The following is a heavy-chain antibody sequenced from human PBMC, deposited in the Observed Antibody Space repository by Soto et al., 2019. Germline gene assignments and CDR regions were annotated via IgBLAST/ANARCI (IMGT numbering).Heavy chain of an antibody. Sequence: GGSLRLSCAASGFTFSSYWMHWVRQAPGKGLVWVSHINSDGSSTSYADSVKGRFTISRDNAKNTLYLQMNSLRAEDTAVYYCARDTLTDWYFDLWGRGTLVTVSS. CDR1: GFTFSSYW. CDR3: ARDTLTDWYFDL. CDR2: INSDGSST. J-gene: IGHJ2*01. V-gene: IGHV3-74*01.